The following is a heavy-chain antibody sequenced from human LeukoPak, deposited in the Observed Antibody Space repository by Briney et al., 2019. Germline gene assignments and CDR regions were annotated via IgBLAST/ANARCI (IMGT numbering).Heavy chain of an antibody. CDR3: ATIVGSTKVDD. V-gene: IGHV4-39*01. Sequence: PSETLSLTCTVSGGSISGNRYFWGWIRQPPGKGLEWIVSMYYSGSTYYNPSLKSRVTVSVDTSKNQFSLKLSSVTSTDTAVYYCATIVGSTKVDDWGQGTLVTVSS. CDR2: MYYSGST. D-gene: IGHD1-26*01. CDR1: GGSISGNRYF. J-gene: IGHJ4*02.